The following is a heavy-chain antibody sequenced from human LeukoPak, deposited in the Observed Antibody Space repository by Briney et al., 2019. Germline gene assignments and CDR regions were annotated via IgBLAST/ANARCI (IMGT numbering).Heavy chain of an antibody. CDR3: ARALGYCSGGSCYDNYYYMDV. CDR2: MYYSGTT. CDR1: GGSISSGSYY. Sequence: SETLSLTCTVSGGSISSGSYYWGWIRQPPGKGLEWIASMYYSGTTFYSPSLKSRVTISVDTSKNQLSLKLGSVTAADTAVYYCARALGYCSGGSCYDNYYYMDVWGKGTTVTVSS. V-gene: IGHV4-39*01. J-gene: IGHJ6*03. D-gene: IGHD2-15*01.